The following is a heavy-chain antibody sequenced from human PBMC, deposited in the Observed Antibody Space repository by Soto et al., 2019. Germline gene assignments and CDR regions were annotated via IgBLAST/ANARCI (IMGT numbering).Heavy chain of an antibody. CDR2: ISGYTGKA. J-gene: IGHJ5*02. CDR3: ARGGVFVVLPDSSSLVGNWFDP. Sequence: QVQLVQSGAEVKKPGASVNVSCKTSGYSFSNSGINWVRQAPGQGLEWLGWISGYTGKALYAREFQGRLTITTDTSASTAYMELRSLTSDDTAVYFCARGGVFVVLPDSSSLVGNWFDPWGQGTLVTVSS. CDR1: GYSFSNSG. D-gene: IGHD2-8*02. V-gene: IGHV1-18*01.